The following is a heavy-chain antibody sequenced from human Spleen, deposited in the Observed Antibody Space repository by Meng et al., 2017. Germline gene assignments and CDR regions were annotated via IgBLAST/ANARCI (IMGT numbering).Heavy chain of an antibody. CDR2: INTDASST. V-gene: IGHV3-74*03. CDR3: ARDADWVIFDH. D-gene: IGHD3-9*01. Sequence: GESLKISCAASGFTFSNYWMHWVRQAPGKGLVWVSRINTDASSTTYADSVKGRFTISRDDAKNTVYLQMNSLRAEDTAVYYCARDADWVIFDHWGQGTLVTVSS. CDR1: GFTFSNYW. J-gene: IGHJ4*02.